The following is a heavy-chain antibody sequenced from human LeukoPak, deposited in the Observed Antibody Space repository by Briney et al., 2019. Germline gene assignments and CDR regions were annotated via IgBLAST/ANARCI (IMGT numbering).Heavy chain of an antibody. D-gene: IGHD6-19*01. CDR1: GFTFSSYS. CDR3: ARDHRDSSGWYNRAFDI. CDR2: ISSSSSTYV. J-gene: IGHJ3*02. V-gene: IGHV3-21*01. Sequence: KSGGSLRLXCAASGFTFSSYSMNWVRQAPGKGLEWVSSISSSSSTYVYYADSVKGRFTISRDNAKNSLYLQMNSLRAEDTAVYYCARDHRDSSGWYNRAFDIWGQGTMVTVSS.